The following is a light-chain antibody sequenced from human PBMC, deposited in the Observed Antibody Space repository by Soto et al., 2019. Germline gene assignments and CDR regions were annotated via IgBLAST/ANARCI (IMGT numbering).Light chain of an antibody. V-gene: IGLV2-14*01. J-gene: IGLJ1*01. Sequence: QSALTQPASVSGSPGQSITISCTGTSSDVGGHNFVSWYQQHPGKAPQLMIFGVNNRPSGVSNRFSGSKSGNTASLTISGLQAEDEADYYCSSYTSSSIRYVFGTGTKLTVL. CDR1: SSDVGGHNF. CDR3: SSYTSSSIRYV. CDR2: GVN.